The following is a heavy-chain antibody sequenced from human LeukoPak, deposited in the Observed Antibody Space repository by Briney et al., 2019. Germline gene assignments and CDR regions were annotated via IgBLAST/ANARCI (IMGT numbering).Heavy chain of an antibody. D-gene: IGHD3-16*01. CDR1: GGSISSGSYY. Sequence: PSQTLSLTCTVSGGSISSGSYYWSWIRQPAGKGLECIGRIYTSGSTNYNPSLKSRVTTSVDTSKNQFSLKLSSRTAADTAVYYCAGGRLGFLYYYYYMDFWGKGTTVTVSS. CDR2: IYTSGST. V-gene: IGHV4-61*02. J-gene: IGHJ6*03. CDR3: AGGRLGFLYYYYYMDF.